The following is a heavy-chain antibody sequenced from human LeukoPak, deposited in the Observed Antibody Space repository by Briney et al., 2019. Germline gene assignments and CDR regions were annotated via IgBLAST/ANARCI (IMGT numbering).Heavy chain of an antibody. J-gene: IGHJ4*02. CDR2: IRSSSET. CDR3: ARDAGNSGYGCCL. V-gene: IGHV3-48*01. Sequence: TAGSLTLSCAASRFIFSQNSMNWVRQAPGKGLEWVSHIRSSSETFYADSVKGRFTISRDNARNSLYLQMNNLRGEDTAIHYCARDAGNSGYGCCLWGQVTLVTVAS. CDR1: RFIFSQNS. D-gene: IGHD5-12*01.